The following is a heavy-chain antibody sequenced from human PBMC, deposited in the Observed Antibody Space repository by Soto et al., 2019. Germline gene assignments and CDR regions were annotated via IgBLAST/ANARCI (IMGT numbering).Heavy chain of an antibody. CDR2: ISWNSNTI. Sequence: HPGGSLRLSCAASGFTFDNYAMHWVWQAPGKGLEWVSGISWNSNTIAYADSVKGHFTISRDNAKNSLYLQMNSLRAEDTAFYYCAKDTGPNWGQGTLVTVSS. V-gene: IGHV3-9*01. J-gene: IGHJ4*02. CDR1: GFTFDNYA. CDR3: AKDTGPN.